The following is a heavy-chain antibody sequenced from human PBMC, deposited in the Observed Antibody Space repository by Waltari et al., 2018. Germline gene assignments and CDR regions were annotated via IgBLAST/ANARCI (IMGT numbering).Heavy chain of an antibody. D-gene: IGHD3-3*01. CDR2: INHSGST. V-gene: IGHV4-34*01. CDR3: ARGRRRHGFWSGYTLGWFDP. CDR1: GGSFSGYY. Sequence: QVQLQQWGAGLLKPSETLSLTCAVYGGSFSGYYWSWIRQPPGKGLEWIGEINHSGSTNYNPSLKSRVTISVDTSKNQFSLKLSSVTAADTAVYYCARGRRRHGFWSGYTLGWFDPWGQGTLVTVSS. J-gene: IGHJ5*02.